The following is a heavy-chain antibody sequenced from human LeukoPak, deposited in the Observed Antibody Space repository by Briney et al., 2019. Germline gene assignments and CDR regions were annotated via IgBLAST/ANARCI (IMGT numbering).Heavy chain of an antibody. J-gene: IGHJ6*02. CDR1: GFTFSSYG. CDR2: ISYDGSNK. V-gene: IGHV3-30*18. Sequence: GGSLRLSCAASGFTFSSYGMHWVRQAPGKGLEWVAVISYDGSNKYYADSVKGRFTISRDNSKNTLYLQMNSLRAEDTAAYYCAKGIKLWLARYGMDVWGQGTTVTVSS. CDR3: AKGIKLWLARYGMDV. D-gene: IGHD5-18*01.